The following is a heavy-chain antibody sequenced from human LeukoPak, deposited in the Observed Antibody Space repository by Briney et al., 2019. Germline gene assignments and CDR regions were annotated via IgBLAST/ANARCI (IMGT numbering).Heavy chain of an antibody. V-gene: IGHV5-51*01. Sequence: GESLKIACRISGYTFTDYWIGRVRQMPGKGLEWMGDIYPADSDSKYSPSFQGQVTISADKSISTAYLQWSSLKASDTAMYYCARSARGYSYGHRHLVDYWGQGTLVTVSS. D-gene: IGHD5-18*01. CDR3: ARSARGYSYGHRHLVDY. CDR2: IYPADSDS. CDR1: GYTFTDYW. J-gene: IGHJ4*02.